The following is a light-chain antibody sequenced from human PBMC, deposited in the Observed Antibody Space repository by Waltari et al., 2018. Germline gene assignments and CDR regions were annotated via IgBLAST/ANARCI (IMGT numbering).Light chain of an antibody. CDR1: ERIGAW. Sequence: DIQMTQSPSTLSASVGDRVTITCRASERIGAWLAWYQQKPGKVPKLLIFKASTLESGVPSRFSGGGSGTEFTLTISSLQPDDFATYYCQQYNDYWTFGQGTNVEMK. V-gene: IGKV1-5*03. J-gene: IGKJ1*01. CDR3: QQYNDYWT. CDR2: KAS.